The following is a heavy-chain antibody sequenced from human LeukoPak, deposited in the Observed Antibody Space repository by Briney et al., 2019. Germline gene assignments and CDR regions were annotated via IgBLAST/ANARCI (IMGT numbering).Heavy chain of an antibody. Sequence: PGRSLRLSCAASGFTFDDYAMHWVRQAPGKGLEWVSGISWNSGSIGYADSVKGRFTISRDNAKNSLYLQMNSLRAEDTALYYCAKDIDDSAGLTIDFDYWGQGTLVTVSP. J-gene: IGHJ4*02. CDR2: ISWNSGSI. CDR1: GFTFDDYA. D-gene: IGHD1-1*01. V-gene: IGHV3-9*01. CDR3: AKDIDDSAGLTIDFDY.